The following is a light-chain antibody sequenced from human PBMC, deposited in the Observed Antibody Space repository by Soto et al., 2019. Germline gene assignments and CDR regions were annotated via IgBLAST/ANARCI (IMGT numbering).Light chain of an antibody. Sequence: QSALTQPASVSGSPGQSITISCTGTSSDVGGYNYVSWYQQHPGKAPKVMIYDVSNRPSGVSNRFSGSKSGNTASLTISGLQAEDEADYYCNSYTSSSTPVVFGGGTKLTVL. J-gene: IGLJ2*01. CDR1: SSDVGGYNY. CDR2: DVS. V-gene: IGLV2-14*01. CDR3: NSYTSSSTPVV.